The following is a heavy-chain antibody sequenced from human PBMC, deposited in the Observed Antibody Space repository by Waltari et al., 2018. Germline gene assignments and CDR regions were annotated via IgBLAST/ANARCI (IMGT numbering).Heavy chain of an antibody. J-gene: IGHJ6*02. V-gene: IGHV4-61*02. Sequence: QVQLQESGPGLVKPSQTLSLTCTVSGGSISRGNYYWNWIRQPAGKGLEWIGRMYTSGSTNYNPSLKSRVTISVDTTKNQFSLKLSSVTAADTAIYCCARYGYNRDYYYHGMDVWGQGTTVTVSS. CDR3: ARYGYNRDYYYHGMDV. D-gene: IGHD5-12*01. CDR2: MYTSGST. CDR1: GGSISRGNYY.